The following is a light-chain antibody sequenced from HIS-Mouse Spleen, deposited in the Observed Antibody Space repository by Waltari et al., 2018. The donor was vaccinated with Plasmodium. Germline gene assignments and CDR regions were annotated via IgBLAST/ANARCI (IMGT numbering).Light chain of an antibody. CDR2: QDS. V-gene: IGLV3-1*01. J-gene: IGLJ2*01. CDR3: QAWDSSTVV. Sequence: SYELTQPPSVSVSPGQTASITCSGDKLGDNYACWYQQKPGQSPVLVIYQDSKRPSGITERFSGSNSGNTATLTISGTQAMDEADYYCQAWDSSTVVFGGGTKLTVL. CDR1: KLGDNY.